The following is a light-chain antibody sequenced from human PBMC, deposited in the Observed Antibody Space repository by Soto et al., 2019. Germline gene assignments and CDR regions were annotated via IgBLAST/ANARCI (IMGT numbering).Light chain of an antibody. J-gene: IGLJ2*01. Sequence: QSVLTQPASVSGSPGQSITISCTGTSSDVGSYNLVSWYQQHPGKAPKLMIYEGSKRPSGVSNRFSGSKSGNTASLTISGLQAEDEADYYCCSCAGSSTFKVFGGGTKLTVL. CDR2: EGS. CDR3: CSCAGSSTFKV. CDR1: SSDVGSYNL. V-gene: IGLV2-23*03.